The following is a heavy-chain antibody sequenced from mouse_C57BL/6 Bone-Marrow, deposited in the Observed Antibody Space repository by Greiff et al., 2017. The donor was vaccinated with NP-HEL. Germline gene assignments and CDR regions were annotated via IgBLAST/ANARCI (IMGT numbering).Heavy chain of an antibody. D-gene: IGHD2-5*01. CDR2: IDPENGDT. V-gene: IGHV14-4*01. Sequence: VQLQQSGAELVRPGASVKLSCTASGFNIKDDYMHWVKQRPEQGLEWIGWIDPENGDTEYASKFQGKATITADTSSNPAYLQLSSLTSEDTAVYYCTFYYSNYDYWGQGTTLTVSS. CDR1: GFNIKDDY. CDR3: TFYYSNYDY. J-gene: IGHJ2*01.